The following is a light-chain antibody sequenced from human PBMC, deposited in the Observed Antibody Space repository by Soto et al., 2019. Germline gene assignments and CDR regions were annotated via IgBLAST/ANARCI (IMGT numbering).Light chain of an antibody. V-gene: IGLV2-14*02. J-gene: IGLJ1*01. CDR3: SSFTSTTTYV. Sequence: QSVLTQPASVSGSPGQWIAISCTGTSSDVGSHDLVSWYQQQSGKVPKLIIYDVSSRPSGVSNHFSGSKSGNTASLTISGLQAEDEADYYCSSFTSTTTYVFGTGTKVTVL. CDR1: SSDVGSHDL. CDR2: DVS.